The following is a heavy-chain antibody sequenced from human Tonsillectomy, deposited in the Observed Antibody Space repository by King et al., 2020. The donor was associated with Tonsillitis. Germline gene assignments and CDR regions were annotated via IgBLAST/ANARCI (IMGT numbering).Heavy chain of an antibody. CDR2: ISYDGNNK. V-gene: IGHV3-30*18. J-gene: IGHJ6*02. Sequence: VQLVESGGGVVQPGRSLRLSCAASGFTFSTYAMHWVRQAPGKGLEWVAVISYDGNNKYYADSVKGRFTISRDSSKNTLYLQMNSLRAEDTAVYYCAKAPRQGIWGGSYGFDVWGQGTTVTVSS. CDR1: GFTFSTYA. D-gene: IGHD3-3*01. CDR3: AKAPRQGIWGGSYGFDV.